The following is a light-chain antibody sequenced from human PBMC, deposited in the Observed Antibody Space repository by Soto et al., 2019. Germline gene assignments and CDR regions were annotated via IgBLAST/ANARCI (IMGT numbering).Light chain of an antibody. CDR2: DVS. CDR3: RSYPSSGTDYV. CDR1: SSDVGGYNY. J-gene: IGLJ1*01. V-gene: IGLV2-14*03. Sequence: QSALTQPASVSGSPGQSITISCTGTSSDVGGYNYVSWYQQHPGKAPKLMIYDVSDRPSGVSNRFSGSKSGNTASLTISGLQAEDEADYNCRSYPSSGTDYVFGTVTKVTVL.